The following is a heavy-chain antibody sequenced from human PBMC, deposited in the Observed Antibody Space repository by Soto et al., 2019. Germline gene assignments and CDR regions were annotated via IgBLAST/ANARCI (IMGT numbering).Heavy chain of an antibody. V-gene: IGHV4-39*01. CDR3: ARHSDCSGGSCYSEYFAVGNWFDP. J-gene: IGHJ5*02. CDR1: GFSISSGRYY. CDR2: IYYSGST. Sequence: SETLSLTCTVSGFSISSGRYYWGWIRQPPGQGLESIVSIYYSGSTYSNPSLKSRVTISVDTSKNQFSLRLSSVTAADTAVYYCARHSDCSGGSCYSEYFAVGNWFDPWGQGTLVTVSS. D-gene: IGHD2-15*01.